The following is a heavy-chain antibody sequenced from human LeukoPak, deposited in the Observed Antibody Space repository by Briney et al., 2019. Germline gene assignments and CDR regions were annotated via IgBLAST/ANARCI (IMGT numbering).Heavy chain of an antibody. D-gene: IGHD5-12*01. J-gene: IGHJ4*02. V-gene: IGHV4-4*02. CDR1: GGSINSNNW. CDR2: IYHSGST. Sequence: SETLSLTCAVSGGSINSNNWWSWVRQPPGKGLEWIGEIYHSGSTNYNPSLKSRVTISVDKSKKQFSLKLSSVTAADTAVYYCARRRGVATPAVSPPRFDYWGQGTLVTVSS. CDR3: ARRRGVATPAVSPPRFDY.